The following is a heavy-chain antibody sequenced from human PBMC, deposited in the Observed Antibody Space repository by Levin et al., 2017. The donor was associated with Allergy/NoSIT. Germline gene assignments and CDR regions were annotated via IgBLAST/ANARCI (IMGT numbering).Heavy chain of an antibody. CDR1: GSSMNSGYY. D-gene: IGHD5-24*01. Sequence: SETLSLSCTVSGSSMNSGYYWGWIRQPPGKGLEWIGSIYHTGGTSYNPSLRSRATISADMSKNQFFLNVTSVTAADTAVYYCAKIDGYPKQYDYWGQGTLVTVSS. V-gene: IGHV4-38-2*02. J-gene: IGHJ4*02. CDR3: AKIDGYPKQYDY. CDR2: IYHTGGT.